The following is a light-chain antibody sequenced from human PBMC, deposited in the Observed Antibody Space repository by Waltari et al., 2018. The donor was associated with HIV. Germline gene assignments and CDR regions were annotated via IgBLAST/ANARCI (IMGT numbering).Light chain of an antibody. J-gene: IGKJ2*03. Sequence: EIVLTQSPGTLSLSPGDRATLSCRADQSVSSNYLAWYQQKPGQAPRLLIYGASTRATGIPDKFSGSGSGTEFTLTISRLEAEDFGVYYCQQYGSSTGSFGQGTKLEIK. CDR3: QQYGSSTGS. CDR2: GAS. V-gene: IGKV3-20*01. CDR1: QSVSSNY.